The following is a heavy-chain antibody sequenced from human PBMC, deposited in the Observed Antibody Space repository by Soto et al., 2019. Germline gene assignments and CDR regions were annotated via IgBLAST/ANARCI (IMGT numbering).Heavy chain of an antibody. CDR1: GGSINSAGHS. J-gene: IGHJ4*02. V-gene: IGHV4-39*07. D-gene: IGHD2-15*01. CDR2: IYHTGIT. Sequence: PSETLSLTCTVSGGSINSAGHSWGWVRQTPGKGLEWVGSIYHTGITDYNPSLKSRVTLSVDASKNEFSLTLTSVTAADTAIYFCSRSGGSHLPPGEWGRGTLVTVSS. CDR3: SRSGGSHLPPGE.